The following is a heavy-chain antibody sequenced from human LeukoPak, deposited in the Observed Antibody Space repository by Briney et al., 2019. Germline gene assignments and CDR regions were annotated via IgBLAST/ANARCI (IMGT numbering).Heavy chain of an antibody. V-gene: IGHV3-23*01. Sequence: GSLRLSCAASGFTFSSYAMSWVRQAPGKGLEWVSGISGSGGSTYYADSVKGRFTIFRDNSKNTLYLQMNSLRAEDTAVYHCANGWSPDYWGRGTPVTVSS. CDR3: ANGWSPDY. D-gene: IGHD2-15*01. J-gene: IGHJ4*02. CDR1: GFTFSSYA. CDR2: ISGSGGST.